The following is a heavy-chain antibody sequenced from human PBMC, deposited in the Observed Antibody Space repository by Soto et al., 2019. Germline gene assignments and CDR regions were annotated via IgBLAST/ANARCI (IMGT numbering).Heavy chain of an antibody. Sequence: QVQLVQSGAEVKKPGASVKVSYKASGYTFTSYGISWVRQAPGQGLEWMGWISAYNGNTNYAQKLQGRVTLTTDTSTSTAYMELRSLRSDDTAVYYCARDHGDDGAYYYDGMDVWGQGTTVTVSS. D-gene: IGHD3-10*01. CDR1: GYTFTSYG. CDR3: ARDHGDDGAYYYDGMDV. CDR2: ISAYNGNT. V-gene: IGHV1-18*01. J-gene: IGHJ6*02.